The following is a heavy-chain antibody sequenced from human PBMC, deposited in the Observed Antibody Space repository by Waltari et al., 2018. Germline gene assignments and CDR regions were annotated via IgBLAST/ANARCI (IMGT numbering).Heavy chain of an antibody. D-gene: IGHD1-20*01. CDR1: GFHLSGYE. CDR3: ARDSGTCRGDNCNHFDY. Sequence: EVQLVESGGGWAQPGGSLRLSCVASGFHLSGYEMNWVRQAPGKGLEWISYIGGTTHYADSVKGRFTISRDNAKNSLYLQMNSLSAEDTAVYYCARDSGTCRGDNCNHFDYWGPGTLVTVSS. CDR2: IGGTT. J-gene: IGHJ4*02. V-gene: IGHV3-48*03.